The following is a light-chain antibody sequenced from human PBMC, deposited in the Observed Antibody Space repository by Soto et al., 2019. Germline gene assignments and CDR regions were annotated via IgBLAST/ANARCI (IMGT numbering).Light chain of an antibody. CDR1: QSVTSS. V-gene: IGKV3-11*01. Sequence: EIVLTQSPATLSLSPGERATLSCRASQSVTSSLAWYQQKPGQAPRLLIYDASNRASGIPARFSGSGSGTDFTLTINSLEPEDSAVYYCQQGSNWPRTFGGGTKVEIK. J-gene: IGKJ4*01. CDR2: DAS. CDR3: QQGSNWPRT.